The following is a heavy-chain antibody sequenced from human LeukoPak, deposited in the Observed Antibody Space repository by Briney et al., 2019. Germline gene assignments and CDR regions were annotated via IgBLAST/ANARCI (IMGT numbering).Heavy chain of an antibody. CDR3: ARTITMVRGVILPDWFDP. J-gene: IGHJ5*02. Sequence: SETLSLTCAVYGGSFSGYYWSWIRQPPGKGLEWIGEINHSGSTNYNPSLKSRVTISVDTSKNQFSLKLSSVTAADTAVYYCARTITMVRGVILPDWFDPWGQGTLVTVSS. V-gene: IGHV4-34*01. CDR1: GGSFSGYY. CDR2: INHSGST. D-gene: IGHD3-10*01.